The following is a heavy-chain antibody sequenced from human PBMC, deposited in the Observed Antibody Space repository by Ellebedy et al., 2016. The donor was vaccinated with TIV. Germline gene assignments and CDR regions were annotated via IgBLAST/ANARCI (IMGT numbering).Heavy chain of an antibody. J-gene: IGHJ4*02. CDR2: ISSSSSTI. Sequence: AGSLRLSXAASGFTFSSYSMNWVRQAPGKGLEWVSYISSSSSTIYYADSVKGRFTISRDNAKNSLYLQMNSLRAEDTAVYYCAREDTVVAASWVDYWGQGTLVTVSS. D-gene: IGHD2-15*01. CDR1: GFTFSSYS. V-gene: IGHV3-48*04. CDR3: AREDTVVAASWVDY.